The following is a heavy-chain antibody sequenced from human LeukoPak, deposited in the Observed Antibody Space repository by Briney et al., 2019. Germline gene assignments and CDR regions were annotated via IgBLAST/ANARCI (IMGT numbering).Heavy chain of an antibody. CDR3: ARESGITIFGDY. CDR2: INPNSGGT. Sequence: ASVKVSCKASGYTFTGYYMHWVRQAPGQGLEWMGRINPNSGGTNYAQKFQGRVTMTTDTSISTAYMELSRLRSDDTAVYYCARESGITIFGDYWGQGTLVTVSS. J-gene: IGHJ4*02. V-gene: IGHV1-2*06. D-gene: IGHD3-3*01. CDR1: GYTFTGYY.